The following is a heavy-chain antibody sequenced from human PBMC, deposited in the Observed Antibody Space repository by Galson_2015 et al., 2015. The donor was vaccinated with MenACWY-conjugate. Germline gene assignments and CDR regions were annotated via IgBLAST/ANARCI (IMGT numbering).Heavy chain of an antibody. Sequence: SPILGCAASGFTFSCYAMSWARQAPGEWLEWVSAISGSGGSTYYADSVKVRFTIYRDNSKITLYLQMNSLRAGDPAVYYRAKMAGAPTHCGGLDFWGKGTTVTVSS. J-gene: IGHJ6*04. CDR1: GFTFSCYA. D-gene: IGHD1-26*01. CDR2: ISGSGGST. V-gene: IGHV3-23*01. CDR3: AKMAGAPTHCGGLDF.